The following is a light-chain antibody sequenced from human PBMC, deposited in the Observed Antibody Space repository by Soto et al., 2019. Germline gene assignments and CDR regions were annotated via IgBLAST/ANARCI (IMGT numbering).Light chain of an antibody. V-gene: IGKV3-20*01. J-gene: IGKJ1*01. CDR2: VAS. Sequence: EIVLTQSPGTLSLSPGERATLSCRASQSVSISYLAWYQQKPGQAPRPLIYVASSRAIGIPDRVSGSGSGTDFTLTISRLEPEDFAVYYCQQYGSSPWTFGQGTKVEIK. CDR1: QSVSISY. CDR3: QQYGSSPWT.